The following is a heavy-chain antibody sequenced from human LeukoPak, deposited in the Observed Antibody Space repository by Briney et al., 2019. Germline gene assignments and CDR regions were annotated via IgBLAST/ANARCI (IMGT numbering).Heavy chain of an antibody. D-gene: IGHD4-17*01. CDR3: AREKGYGDYGDAFDI. Sequence: GGSLRLSCAASGFTFSSCEVNWVRQAPGKGLEWVSYISSSGSTIYYADSVKGRFTISRDNAKNSLYLQMNSLRAEDTAVYYCAREKGYGDYGDAFDIWGQGTMVTVSS. J-gene: IGHJ3*02. V-gene: IGHV3-48*03. CDR2: ISSSGSTI. CDR1: GFTFSSCE.